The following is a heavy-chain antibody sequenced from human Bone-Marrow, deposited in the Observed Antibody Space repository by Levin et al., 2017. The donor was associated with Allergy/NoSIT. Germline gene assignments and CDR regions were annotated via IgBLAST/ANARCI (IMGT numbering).Heavy chain of an antibody. V-gene: IGHV3-23*01. CDR1: GFTFSSYA. D-gene: IGHD1-26*01. CDR2: ISGSGGST. J-gene: IGHJ4*02. Sequence: GGSLRLSCAASGFTFSSYAMSWVRQAPGKGLEWVSAISGSGGSTYYADSVKGRFTISRDNSKNTLYLQMNSLRAEDTAVYYCAKGYVSVGAINYFDYWGQGTLVTVSS. CDR3: AKGYVSVGAINYFDY.